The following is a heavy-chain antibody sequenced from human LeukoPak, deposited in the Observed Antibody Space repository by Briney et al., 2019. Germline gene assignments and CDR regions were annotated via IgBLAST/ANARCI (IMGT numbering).Heavy chain of an antibody. CDR1: GGSLSGYY. V-gene: IGHV4-34*01. Sequence: SETLSLTCAVYGGSLSGYYWSWIRQPPGKGLEWIGEINHGGSANYNPSLKSRVTMSVDTSTNQFSLELRSVTAADTAVYYCARGVSYGSGSYYLSPWFDPWGQGTLVTVSS. D-gene: IGHD3-10*01. CDR2: INHGGSA. J-gene: IGHJ5*02. CDR3: ARGVSYGSGSYYLSPWFDP.